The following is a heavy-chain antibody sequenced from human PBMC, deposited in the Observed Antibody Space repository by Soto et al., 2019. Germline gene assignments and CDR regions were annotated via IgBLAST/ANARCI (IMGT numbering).Heavy chain of an antibody. CDR2: ISYDGSNK. V-gene: IGHV3-30*03. D-gene: IGHD6-19*01. CDR3: ALLLVAGYPQGGYYYYGMDV. J-gene: IGHJ6*02. Sequence: HPGGSLRLSCAASGFTFSSYGMHWVRQAPGKGLEWVAVISYDGSNKYYADSVRGRFTISRDNSKNTLYLQMNSLRAEDTAVYYCALLLVAGYPQGGYYYYGMDVWGQGTTVTVSS. CDR1: GFTFSSYG.